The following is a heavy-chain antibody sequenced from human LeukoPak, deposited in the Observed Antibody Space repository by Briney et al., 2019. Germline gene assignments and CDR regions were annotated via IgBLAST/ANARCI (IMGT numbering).Heavy chain of an antibody. CDR3: AIDRGRYYDSSGYYWGYYFDS. CDR1: GFTFSTYA. D-gene: IGHD3-22*01. V-gene: IGHV3-23*01. CDR2: ISGSGGNT. J-gene: IGHJ4*02. Sequence: PGGSLRPSCAASGFTFSTYAVNWVRQAPGKGLEWVSTISGSGGNTYYADSVKGRFTISRDNSKNTLYLQMSSLRAEDTAVYYCAIDRGRYYDSSGYYWGYYFDSWGQGILVTVST.